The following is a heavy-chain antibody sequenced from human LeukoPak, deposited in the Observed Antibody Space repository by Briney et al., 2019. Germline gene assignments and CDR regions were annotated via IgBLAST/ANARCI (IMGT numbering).Heavy chain of an antibody. J-gene: IGHJ6*04. V-gene: IGHV3-48*03. CDR2: ISSSGSTI. D-gene: IGHD3-10*02. CDR3: AELGITMIGGV. Sequence: GGSLRLFCAASGFTFSSYEMHCVRQAPGKGLEWVSYISSSGSTIYYADSVKGRFTISRDNAKNSLYLQMNSLRAEDTAVYYCAELGITMIGGVWGKGTTVTISS. CDR1: GFTFSSYE.